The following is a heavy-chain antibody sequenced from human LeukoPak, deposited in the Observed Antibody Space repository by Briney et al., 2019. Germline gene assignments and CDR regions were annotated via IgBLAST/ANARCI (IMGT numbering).Heavy chain of an antibody. CDR2: INYSGSA. CDR1: GGAISTYY. J-gene: IGHJ4*02. CDR3: GRAYYGDFFDY. V-gene: IGHV4-59*08. Sequence: SETLSLSCNVSGGAISTYYWSWIRQPPGQGLEWIGHINYSGSAIYNASVKSRVTISVVTSKIQSSLKLNSVASADTAVYCCGRAYYGDFFDYWGQGTLVTVSS. D-gene: IGHD4-17*01.